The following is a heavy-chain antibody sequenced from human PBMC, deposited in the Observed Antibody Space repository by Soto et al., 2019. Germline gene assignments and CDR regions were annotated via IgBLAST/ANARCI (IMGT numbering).Heavy chain of an antibody. V-gene: IGHV3-30*18. CDR1: GFTFSSYG. Sequence: GGSLRLSCAASGFTFSSYGMHWVRQAPGKGLEWVAVISYDGSNKYYADSVKGRFTISRDNSKNTLYLQMNSLRAEDTAVYYCAKELLYCSGGSCYSHYYYGMDVWGQGTTVTVSS. D-gene: IGHD2-15*01. CDR2: ISYDGSNK. J-gene: IGHJ6*02. CDR3: AKELLYCSGGSCYSHYYYGMDV.